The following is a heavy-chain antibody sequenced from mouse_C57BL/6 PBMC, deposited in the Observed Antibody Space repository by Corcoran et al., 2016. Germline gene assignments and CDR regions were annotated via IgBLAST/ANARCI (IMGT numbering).Heavy chain of an antibody. CDR3: ARGNYGYGVLAMDY. V-gene: IGHV1-9*01. J-gene: IGHJ4*01. CDR2: ILPGSGST. D-gene: IGHD2-2*01. CDR1: GYTFTGYW. Sequence: QVQLQQSRAELMKPGASVKLSCKATGYTFTGYWIEWVKQRPGHGLEWIGVILPGSGSTKYHEKFKGKATFTADTYSNTAYMQLSSLTTEDSVLYYCARGNYGYGVLAMDYGGQGTSVTVS.